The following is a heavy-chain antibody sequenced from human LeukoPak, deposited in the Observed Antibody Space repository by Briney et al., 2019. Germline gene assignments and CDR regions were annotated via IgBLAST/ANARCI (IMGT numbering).Heavy chain of an antibody. J-gene: IGHJ4*02. CDR2: IWYDGSNK. CDR3: AKGVSSYGDYGDVGC. D-gene: IGHD4-17*01. V-gene: IGHV3-30*02. CDR1: GFTFSSYG. Sequence: TGGSLRLSCAASGFTFSSYGMHWVRQAPGKGLEWVAVIWYDGSNKYYADSVKGRFTISRDNSKNTLYLQMNSLRGEDTAVYYCAKGVSSYGDYGDVGCWGQGTLVTVSS.